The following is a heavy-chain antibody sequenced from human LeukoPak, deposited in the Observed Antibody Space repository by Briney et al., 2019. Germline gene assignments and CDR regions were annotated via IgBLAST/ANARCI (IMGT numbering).Heavy chain of an antibody. Sequence: ASVNVSFMSSGYTFTDYYMHWVRQAPGQGREWMGCINPNSGATNYEEKFQGRVTITRDTSISTAYMELSRLRSDDTAVYYCARPVSRVDIVATILNYWAQGTLVTVSS. CDR2: INPNSGAT. J-gene: IGHJ4*02. V-gene: IGHV1-2*02. D-gene: IGHD5-12*01. CDR3: ARPVSRVDIVATILNY. CDR1: GYTFTDYY.